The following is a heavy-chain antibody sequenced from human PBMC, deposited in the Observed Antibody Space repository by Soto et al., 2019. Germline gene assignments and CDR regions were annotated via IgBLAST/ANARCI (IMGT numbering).Heavy chain of an antibody. Sequence: QVQLVQSGAEVKKPGSSVKVSCKASGGTFSSYPISWVRQAPGQGLEWMGRIIPILGIANYAQKFQGRVTITADKSTSTAYMELSSLRSEDTAVYYCARGKEYYYGSGSNNWFDPWGQGTLVTVSS. V-gene: IGHV1-69*02. J-gene: IGHJ5*02. CDR2: IIPILGIA. CDR3: ARGKEYYYGSGSNNWFDP. CDR1: GGTFSSYP. D-gene: IGHD3-10*01.